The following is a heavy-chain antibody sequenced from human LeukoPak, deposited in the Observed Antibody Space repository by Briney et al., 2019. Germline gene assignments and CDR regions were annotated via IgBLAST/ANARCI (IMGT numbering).Heavy chain of an antibody. CDR2: ISGSGGGT. J-gene: IGHJ4*02. D-gene: IGHD6-19*01. CDR3: ARSSGWYG. CDR1: GFTFSNYA. Sequence: GGSLRLSCAASGFTFSNYAMTWVRQAPGKGLEWVSGISGSGGGTYYTDSVKGRFTISRDNAKNSLYLQMNSLRAEDTAVYYCARSSGWYGWGQGTLVTVSS. V-gene: IGHV3-23*01.